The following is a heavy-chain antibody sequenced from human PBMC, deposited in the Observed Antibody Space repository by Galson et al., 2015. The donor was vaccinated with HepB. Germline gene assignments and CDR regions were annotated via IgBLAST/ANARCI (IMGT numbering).Heavy chain of an antibody. D-gene: IGHD3-22*01. J-gene: IGHJ4*02. CDR3: ARSRPKYYYDSSGYLGGY. Sequence: SVKVSCKASGYTFTGYYMHWVRQAPGQGLEWMGWINPNSGGTNYAQKFQGRVTMTRDTSISTAYMELSRLRSDDTAVYYRARSRPKYYYDSSGYLGGYWGQGTLVTVSS. CDR1: GYTFTGYY. V-gene: IGHV1-2*02. CDR2: INPNSGGT.